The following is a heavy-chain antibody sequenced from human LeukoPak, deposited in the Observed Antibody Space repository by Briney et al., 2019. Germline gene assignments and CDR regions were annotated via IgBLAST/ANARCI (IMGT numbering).Heavy chain of an antibody. V-gene: IGHV3-48*01. CDR2: ISSSSSTI. Sequence: GGSLRLSCAASGFTFSSYWMSWVRQAPGKGLEWVSYISSSSSTIYYADSVKGRFTISRDNAKNSLYLQMNSLRAEDTAVYYCAREDIVVVPTAVEYMDVWGKGTSVTVSS. D-gene: IGHD2-2*01. CDR3: AREDIVVVPTAVEYMDV. CDR1: GFTFSSYW. J-gene: IGHJ6*03.